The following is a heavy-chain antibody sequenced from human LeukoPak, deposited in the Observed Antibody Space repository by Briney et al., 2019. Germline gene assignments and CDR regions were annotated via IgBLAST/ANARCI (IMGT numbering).Heavy chain of an antibody. CDR3: TTAPYIAVAYSGSHQQIDY. J-gene: IGHJ4*02. V-gene: IGHV3-15*01. D-gene: IGHD1-26*01. CDR1: GFTFSNAW. CDR2: IKSKTDGGTT. Sequence: KTGGSLRLSCAASGFTFSNAWMSWVRQAPGKGLEWVGRIKSKTDGGTTDYAAPVKGRFTISRDDSKNTLYLQMNSLKTEDTAVYYCTTAPYIAVAYSGSHQQIDYWGQGTLVTVSS.